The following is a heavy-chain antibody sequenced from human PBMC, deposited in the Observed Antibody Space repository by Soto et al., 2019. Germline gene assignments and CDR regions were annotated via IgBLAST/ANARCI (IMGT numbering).Heavy chain of an antibody. CDR3: ARRGVSSYYSNY. CDR2: IYYSGST. J-gene: IGHJ4*02. V-gene: IGHV4-39*01. D-gene: IGHD2-15*01. CDR1: GGSISDSSYC. Sequence: PSETLSLTCTDSGGSISDSSYCWDWIRQPPGKGLEWIGNIYYSGSTYYNLSLKSRVTISVDTSKNQFSLKLSSVTAADTAVYYCARRGVSSYYSNYWGLGTLVTVSS.